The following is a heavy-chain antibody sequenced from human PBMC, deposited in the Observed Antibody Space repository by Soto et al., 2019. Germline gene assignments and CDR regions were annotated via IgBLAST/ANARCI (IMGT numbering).Heavy chain of an antibody. CDR1: GFTFSSYG. D-gene: IGHD2-15*01. Sequence: QVQLVESGGGVVQPGRSLRLSCAASGFTFSSYGMHWVRQAPGKGLEWVAVIWYDGSNKYYADSVKGRFTISRDNSKNTLYLQMNSLRAEDTAVYYCARGTAHYCSSGSCYSSYYYYGMDVWGQGTTVTVSS. V-gene: IGHV3-33*01. J-gene: IGHJ6*02. CDR2: IWYDGSNK. CDR3: ARGTAHYCSSGSCYSSYYYYGMDV.